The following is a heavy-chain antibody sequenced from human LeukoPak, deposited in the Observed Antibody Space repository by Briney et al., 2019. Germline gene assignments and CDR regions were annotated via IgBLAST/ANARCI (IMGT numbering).Heavy chain of an antibody. J-gene: IGHJ4*02. CDR3: AKGRGKDGQNLFDY. CDR2: IRSDGTKT. V-gene: IGHV3-30*02. D-gene: IGHD5-24*01. Sequence: GGSLRLSCAASGFTFSSYSMHWVRQAPGKVLEWVTFIRSDGTKTHYADSVKGRFTISRDNSKNTLFLQIDNLRVDDTAVYYCAKGRGKDGQNLFDYWGQGTLITVSS. CDR1: GFTFSSYS.